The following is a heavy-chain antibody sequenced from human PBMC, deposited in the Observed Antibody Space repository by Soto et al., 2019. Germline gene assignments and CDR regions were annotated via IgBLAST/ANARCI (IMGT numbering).Heavy chain of an antibody. D-gene: IGHD3-3*01. CDR3: ARRSGYHDFWSGYYTPGAIDY. V-gene: IGHV4-59*08. Sequence: SETLSLTCTVSGGSISSYYWSWIRQPPGKGLVWIGYIYYSGSTNYNPSLKSRVTISVDTSKNQFSLKLSSVTAADTAVYYCARRSGYHDFWSGYYTPGAIDYWGQGALVTVSS. CDR2: IYYSGST. CDR1: GGSISSYY. J-gene: IGHJ4*02.